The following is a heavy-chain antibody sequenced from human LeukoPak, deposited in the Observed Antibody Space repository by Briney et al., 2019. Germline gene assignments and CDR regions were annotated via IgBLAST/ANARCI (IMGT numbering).Heavy chain of an antibody. Sequence: VASVKVSCKASGYTFTIYAMHWVRQAPGQRLEWMGWINAGNGNTKYSQKFQGRVTITRDTSASTAYMELSSLRSEDTAVYYCARDRFGEGVDSWGQGTLVTVSS. D-gene: IGHD3-10*01. CDR1: GYTFTIYA. CDR2: INAGNGNT. J-gene: IGHJ4*02. CDR3: ARDRFGEGVDS. V-gene: IGHV1-3*01.